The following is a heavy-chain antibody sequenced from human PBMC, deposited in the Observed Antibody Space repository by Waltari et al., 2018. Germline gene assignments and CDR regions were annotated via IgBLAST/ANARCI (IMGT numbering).Heavy chain of an antibody. CDR3: ARAREMGDY. Sequence: EVQLVESGGGLVNPGGSLSPSCAAAGFTFSMHGMNWVRQAPGKGLEWLSYISSSSGSIYYADSVKGRFTISRDNAKNSLYLQMNSLRDEDTAVYYCARAREMGDYWGQGTLVNVSS. D-gene: IGHD1-26*01. J-gene: IGHJ4*02. CDR2: ISSSSGSI. CDR1: GFTFSMHG. V-gene: IGHV3-21*05.